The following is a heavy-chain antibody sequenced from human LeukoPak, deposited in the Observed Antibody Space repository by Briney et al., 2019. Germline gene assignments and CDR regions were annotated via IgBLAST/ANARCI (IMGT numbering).Heavy chain of an antibody. CDR2: IKQDGSEK. J-gene: IGHJ6*03. CDR1: GFTFSSYG. Sequence: PGGSLRLSCAASGFTFSSYGMHWVRQAPGKGLEWVANIKQDGSEKHYVDSVKGRFTISRDNAKNSLYLQMNSLRAEDTAVYYCATERAGERPRPLLSYYYMDVWGKGTTVTISS. D-gene: IGHD3-16*01. V-gene: IGHV3-7*01. CDR3: ATERAGERPRPLLSYYYMDV.